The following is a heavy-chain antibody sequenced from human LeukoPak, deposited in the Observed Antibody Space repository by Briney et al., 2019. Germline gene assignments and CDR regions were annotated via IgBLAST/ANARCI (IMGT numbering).Heavy chain of an antibody. Sequence: GGSLRLSCAASGFTFSSYAMSWVRQAPGKGLEWVSVIYSGGSTYYADSVKGRFTISRDNSKNTLYLQMNSLRAADTAVYYCARDSAYYGMDVWGQGTTVTVSS. J-gene: IGHJ6*02. CDR2: IYSGGST. CDR3: ARDSAYYGMDV. CDR1: GFTFSSYA. V-gene: IGHV3-66*01. D-gene: IGHD3-10*01.